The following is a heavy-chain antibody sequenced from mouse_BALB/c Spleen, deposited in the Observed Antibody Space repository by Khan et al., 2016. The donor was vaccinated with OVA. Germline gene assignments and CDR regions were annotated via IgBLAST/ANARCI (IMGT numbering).Heavy chain of an antibody. J-gene: IGHJ4*01. CDR3: ARQPYYHYNVMDY. D-gene: IGHD2-10*01. CDR1: GFSLTNYG. Sequence: VKLMESGPGLVAPSQSLSITCTISGFSLTNYGIHWVRQPPGKGLEWLVLMWSDGSTTYNSALKSRLTISKDNSKSQVFLKMNSLQTDDTAKYFCARQPYYHYNVMDYWGQGTSVTVSS. V-gene: IGHV2-6-1*01. CDR2: MWSDGST.